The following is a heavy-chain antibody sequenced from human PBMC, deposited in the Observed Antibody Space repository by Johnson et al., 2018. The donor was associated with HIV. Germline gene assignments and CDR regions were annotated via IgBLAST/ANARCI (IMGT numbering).Heavy chain of an antibody. CDR3: ARERGAFDM. V-gene: IGHV3-30*14. Sequence: QVQLVESGGGVVQPGRSLRLSCVASGFTFSTYAMHWVRQAPGKGLEWVTIISYDGSNKYYADSVKGRFTISRDNSKTTLYLTMNSLRAVDTAVYYCARERGAFDMWGQGTMVTVSS. CDR2: ISYDGSNK. D-gene: IGHD1-26*01. CDR1: GFTFSTYA. J-gene: IGHJ3*02.